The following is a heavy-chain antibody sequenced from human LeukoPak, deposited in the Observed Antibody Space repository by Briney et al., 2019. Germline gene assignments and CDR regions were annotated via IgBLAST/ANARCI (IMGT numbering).Heavy chain of an antibody. CDR2: IYHSGST. Sequence: SGTLSLTCAVSGGSISSSNWWSWVRQPPGKGLEWIGEIYHSGSTNYNPSLKSRVTISVDTSKNQFSLKLSSVAAADTAVYYRARVTRWGYSYDRGQGTLVTVSS. CDR3: ARVTRWGYSYD. CDR1: GGSISSSNW. J-gene: IGHJ4*02. V-gene: IGHV4-4*02. D-gene: IGHD5-18*01.